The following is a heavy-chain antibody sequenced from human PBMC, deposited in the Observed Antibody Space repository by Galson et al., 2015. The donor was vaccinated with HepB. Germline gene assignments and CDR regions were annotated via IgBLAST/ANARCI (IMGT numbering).Heavy chain of an antibody. CDR3: ARRKIGHDNGWGRFYKYGMDV. CDR1: GESFSGFY. Sequence: SETLSLTCAVYGESFSGFYWTWVRQSPGKGLEWIGEINHIGTTNYNPSLTSRVTLSVATSKNQFSLKMISVTGADTALYYCARRKIGHDNGWGRFYKYGMDVWGQGTAVIVFS. J-gene: IGHJ6*02. D-gene: IGHD6-19*01. CDR2: INHIGTT. V-gene: IGHV4-34*01.